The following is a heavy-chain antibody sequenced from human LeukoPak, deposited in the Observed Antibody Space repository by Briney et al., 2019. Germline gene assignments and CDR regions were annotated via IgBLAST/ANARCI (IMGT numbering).Heavy chain of an antibody. CDR3: AGEAGGGYARAFDI. Sequence: SETLSLTCIVSGGSISSYSWTWIRQPAGEGLEWIGRIYTSGTTNYEPSLKSRVTMSVDTSKNQFSLQLSSVTAADTAVYYCAGEAGGGYARAFDIWGQGTMVTVSS. D-gene: IGHD5-12*01. CDR2: IYTSGTT. V-gene: IGHV4-4*07. J-gene: IGHJ3*02. CDR1: GGSISSYS.